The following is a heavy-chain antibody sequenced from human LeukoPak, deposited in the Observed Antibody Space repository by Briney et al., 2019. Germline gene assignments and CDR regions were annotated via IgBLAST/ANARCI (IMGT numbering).Heavy chain of an antibody. Sequence: ASLKVSCKASGYTFTANYMHWVRPAPGQGLEYMGWINSNSGGANYAQKFHGRVTMTRHTSISTVYMELSSLRSEDTAVYYCASHPLHDAFDIWGQGTMVTVSS. CDR2: INSNSGGA. CDR1: GYTFTANY. J-gene: IGHJ3*02. D-gene: IGHD2-15*01. V-gene: IGHV1-2*02. CDR3: ASHPLHDAFDI.